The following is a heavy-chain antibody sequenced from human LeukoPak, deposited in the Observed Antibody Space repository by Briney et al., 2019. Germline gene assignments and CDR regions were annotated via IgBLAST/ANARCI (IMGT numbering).Heavy chain of an antibody. CDR3: ARDPYSYDTSGPKPFDY. Sequence: GGSLRLSCAASGFTFSSYEMNWVRQAPGKGLEWVSYTSRSSSAIYYADSVKGRFTISRDNAKNSLFLQMNSLRDEDTAVYYCARDPYSYDTSGPKPFDYWGQGTLVTVSS. CDR2: TSRSSSAI. V-gene: IGHV3-48*03. D-gene: IGHD3-3*01. CDR1: GFTFSSYE. J-gene: IGHJ4*02.